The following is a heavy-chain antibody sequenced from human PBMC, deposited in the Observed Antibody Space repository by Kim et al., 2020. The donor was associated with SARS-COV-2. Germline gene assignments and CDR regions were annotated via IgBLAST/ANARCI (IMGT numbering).Heavy chain of an antibody. Sequence: GGSLRLSCAASGFTFSSYAMSWVRQAPGKGLEWVSAISGSGGSTYYVDSVKGRFTISRDNSKNTLYLQMNTLRAEETAVYYCAKDPGYCSGGSCSHYYYYYGMDVWGQGTTVTVSS. CDR3: AKDPGYCSGGSCSHYYYYYGMDV. J-gene: IGHJ6*02. CDR1: GFTFSSYA. D-gene: IGHD2-15*01. CDR2: ISGSGGST. V-gene: IGHV3-23*01.